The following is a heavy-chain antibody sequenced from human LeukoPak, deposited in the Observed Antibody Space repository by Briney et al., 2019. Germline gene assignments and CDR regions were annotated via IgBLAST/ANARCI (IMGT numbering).Heavy chain of an antibody. J-gene: IGHJ6*03. CDR1: GGSFSGYY. D-gene: IGHD4/OR15-4a*01. CDR2: INHSG. CDR3: ARLGAKSPYMDV. V-gene: IGHV4-34*01. Sequence: SETLSLTCAAYGGSFSGYYWSWIRQPPGKGLEWIGEINHSGTISVDTSKNQFSLKLSSVTAADTAVYYCARLGAKSPYMDVWGKGTTVTVSS.